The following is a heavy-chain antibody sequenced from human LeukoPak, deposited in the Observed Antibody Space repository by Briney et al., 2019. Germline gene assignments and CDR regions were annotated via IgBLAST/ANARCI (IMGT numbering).Heavy chain of an antibody. CDR2: ISYDGSNK. D-gene: IGHD6-13*01. Sequence: GGSLRLSCAASGFTFSSYGMHWVRQAPGKGLEWVAVISYDGSNKYYADSVKGRFTISRDNSKNTLYLQMNSLRAEDTAVYYCAKDPRQLDGMDVWGQGTTVTVSS. CDR1: GFTFSSYG. CDR3: AKDPRQLDGMDV. V-gene: IGHV3-30*18. J-gene: IGHJ6*02.